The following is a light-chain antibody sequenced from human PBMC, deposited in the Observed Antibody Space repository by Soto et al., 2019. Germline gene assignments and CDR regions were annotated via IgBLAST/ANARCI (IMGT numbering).Light chain of an antibody. Sequence: DIVITQSPYSLAVSLCERATINCKSSESVLYSSNNKNYLAWYQQKPGQPPKLLIYWASTRESGVPDRFSGSGSGTDFTLTISSLQAEDVAVYYCQQYYSTPWTFGQGTKVDIK. CDR2: WAS. V-gene: IGKV4-1*01. CDR3: QQYYSTPWT. J-gene: IGKJ1*01. CDR1: ESVLYSSNNKNY.